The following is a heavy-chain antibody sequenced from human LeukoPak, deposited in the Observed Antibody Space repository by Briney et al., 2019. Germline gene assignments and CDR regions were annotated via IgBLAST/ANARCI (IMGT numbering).Heavy chain of an antibody. CDR2: ISAYNGNT. V-gene: IGHV1-18*01. J-gene: IGHJ3*02. CDR1: GYTFTSYG. Sequence: ASVKVSCKASGYTFTSYGISWVRQAPGQGLEWMGWISAYNGNTNYAQKLQGRVTMTTDTSTSTAYMELRSLRSDDTAVYYCARDSGCYMSGAFDIWGQGTMVTVSS. CDR3: ARDSGCYMSGAFDI. D-gene: IGHD1-26*01.